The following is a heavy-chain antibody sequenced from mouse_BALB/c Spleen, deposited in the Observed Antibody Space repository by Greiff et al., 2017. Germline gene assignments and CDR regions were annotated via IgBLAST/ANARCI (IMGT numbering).Heavy chain of an antibody. CDR1: GFSLTSYG. J-gene: IGHJ4*01. Sequence: VQRVESGPGLVAPSQSLSITCTVSGFSLTSYGVHWVRQPPGKGLEWLGVIWAGGSTNYNSALMSRLSISKDNSKSQVFLKMNSLQTDDTAMYYCATHYYGSSYYAMDYWGQGTSVTVSS. CDR2: IWAGGST. D-gene: IGHD1-1*01. CDR3: ATHYYGSSYYAMDY. V-gene: IGHV2-9*02.